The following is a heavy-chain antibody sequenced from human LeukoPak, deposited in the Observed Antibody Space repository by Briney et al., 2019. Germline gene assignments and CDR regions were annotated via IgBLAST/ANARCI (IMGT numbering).Heavy chain of an antibody. D-gene: IGHD1-26*01. V-gene: IGHV3-53*01. J-gene: IGHJ4*02. CDR3: ARAIVGTTTRSVEVWDY. CDR2: IYSSGST. Sequence: GGSLRLSCAASGFTVSSHYMSWVRQAPGKGLEWVSDIYSSGSTYYSDSVKGRFTISRDNSKNTLYLQMNSLRAEDTAVYYCARAIVGTTTRSVEVWDYWGQGTLVSVSS. CDR1: GFTVSSHY.